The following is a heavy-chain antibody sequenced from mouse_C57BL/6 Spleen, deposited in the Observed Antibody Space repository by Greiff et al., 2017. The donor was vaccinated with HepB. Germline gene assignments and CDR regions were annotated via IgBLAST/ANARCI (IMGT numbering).Heavy chain of an antibody. Sequence: QVQLQQPGAELVRPGSSVKLSCKASGYTFTSYWMHWVKQRPGQGLEWIGEIDPSDSYTNYNQKFKGKSTLTVDKSSSTAYMQLSSLTSEDSAVYYCARYDGYYERAMDYWGQGTSVTVSS. V-gene: IGHV1-69*01. CDR3: ARYDGYYERAMDY. J-gene: IGHJ4*01. CDR1: GYTFTSYW. CDR2: IDPSDSYT. D-gene: IGHD2-3*01.